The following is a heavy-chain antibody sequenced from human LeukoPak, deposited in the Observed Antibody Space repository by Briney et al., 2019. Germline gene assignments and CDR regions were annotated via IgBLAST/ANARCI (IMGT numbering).Heavy chain of an antibody. CDR3: AREKPDSSGCLGY. Sequence: VKASCKASGGTFSSYAISWVRQAPGQGLEWMGGIIPIFGTANYARKFQGSVTITADESTSTAYMELSSLRSEDTAVYYCAREKPDSSGCLGYWGQGTLVTVSS. J-gene: IGHJ4*02. V-gene: IGHV1-69*01. CDR2: IIPIFGTA. D-gene: IGHD3-22*01. CDR1: GGTFSSYA.